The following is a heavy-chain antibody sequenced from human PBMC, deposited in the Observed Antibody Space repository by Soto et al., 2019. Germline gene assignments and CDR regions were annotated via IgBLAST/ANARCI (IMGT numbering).Heavy chain of an antibody. CDR1: GFTFSSYA. V-gene: IGHV3-23*01. J-gene: IGHJ4*02. D-gene: IGHD6-25*01. Sequence: EVQLLESGGGLVQPGGSLRLSCAASGFTFSSYAMSWVRQPPGKGLEWVSAISGTGGTTYYADSVKGRFTTSRDNSRNTLHLQMNGLGAEDTAIYYCAKFFVETGGSSGWPWTFHFWGQGTLVTVSS. CDR3: AKFFVETGGSSGWPWTFHF. CDR2: ISGTGGTT.